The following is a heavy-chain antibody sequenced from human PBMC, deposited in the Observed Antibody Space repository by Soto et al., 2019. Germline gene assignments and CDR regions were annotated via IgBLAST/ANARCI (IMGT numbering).Heavy chain of an antibody. J-gene: IGHJ3*02. CDR3: ARAASPYYYVSSGYYSDAFDI. CDR1: GFTFSSYG. CDR2: IWYDGSNK. V-gene: IGHV3-33*01. Sequence: QVQLVESGGGVVQPGRSLRLSCAASGFTFSSYGMHWVRQAPGKGLEWVAVIWYDGSNKYYADSVKGRFTISRDNSKNTLYLQMNSLRAEDTAVYYCARAASPYYYVSSGYYSDAFDIWGQGTMVTVSS. D-gene: IGHD3-22*01.